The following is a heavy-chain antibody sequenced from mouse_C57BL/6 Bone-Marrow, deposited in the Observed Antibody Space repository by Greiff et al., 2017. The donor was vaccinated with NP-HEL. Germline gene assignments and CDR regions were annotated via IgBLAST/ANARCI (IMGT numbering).Heavy chain of an antibody. J-gene: IGHJ3*01. CDR2: ISYDGSN. D-gene: IGHD1-1*01. Sequence: VQLKESGPGLVKPSQSLSLTCSVTGYSITSGYYWNWIRQFPGNKLEWMGYISYDGSNNYNPSLKNRISITRDTSKNQFFLKLNSVTTEDTATYYCARDPYYYGSSYLFAYWGQGTLVTVSA. CDR1: GYSITSGYY. V-gene: IGHV3-6*01. CDR3: ARDPYYYGSSYLFAY.